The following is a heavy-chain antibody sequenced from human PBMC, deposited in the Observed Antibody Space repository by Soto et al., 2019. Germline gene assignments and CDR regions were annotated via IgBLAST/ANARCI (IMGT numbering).Heavy chain of an antibody. CDR3: ARGDSSDWFDP. V-gene: IGHV4-31*03. CDR1: GGPISSGGYY. D-gene: IGHD6-25*01. J-gene: IGHJ5*02. Sequence: KTSETLSLTCTVSGGPISSGGYYWSWIRQHPGKGLEWIGYIYYSGSTYYNPSLKSRVTISVDTSKNQFSLKLSSVTAADTAVYYCARGDSSDWFDPWGQGTLVTVSS. CDR2: IYYSGST.